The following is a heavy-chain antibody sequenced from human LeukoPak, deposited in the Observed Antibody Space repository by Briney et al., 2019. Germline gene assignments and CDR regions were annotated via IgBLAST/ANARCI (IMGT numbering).Heavy chain of an antibody. J-gene: IGHJ5*02. D-gene: IGHD3-10*01. CDR2: INHSGST. CDR1: GFTFSSYS. V-gene: IGHV4-34*01. Sequence: GSLRLSCAASGFTFSSYSMNWVRQAPGKGLEWIGEINHSGSTNYNPSLKSRVTISVDTSKNQFSLKLSSVTAADTAVYYCARGKGTMVRGVSWFDPWGQGTLVTVSS. CDR3: ARGKGTMVRGVSWFDP.